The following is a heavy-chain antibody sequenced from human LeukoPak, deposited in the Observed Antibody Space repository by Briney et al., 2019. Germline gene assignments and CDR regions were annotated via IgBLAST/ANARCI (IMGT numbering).Heavy chain of an antibody. V-gene: IGHV3-74*01. CDR2: MGGNGRSP. J-gene: IGHJ4*02. CDR1: GFTFSNHW. D-gene: IGHD3-22*01. CDR3: AKTKYYDSSGYTYFDY. Sequence: PGGSLRLSCASSGFTFSNHWMHWVRQAPGKGLVWVSGMGGNGRSPAYADSVKGRFTISRDNARNTLYLQMNSLGAEDTAVYYCAKTKYYDSSGYTYFDYWGQGTLVTVSS.